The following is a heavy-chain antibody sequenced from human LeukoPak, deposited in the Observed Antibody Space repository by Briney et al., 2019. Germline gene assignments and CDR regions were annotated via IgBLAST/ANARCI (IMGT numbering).Heavy chain of an antibody. V-gene: IGHV3-33*08. CDR2: IWYDGSNK. Sequence: GGSLRLSCAASGFTVSNNYMHWVRQAPGKGLEWVAVIWYDGSNKYYADSVKGRFTISRDNSKNTLYLQMNSLRAEDTAVYYCARGPIAAAGTNWFDPWGQGTLVTVSS. CDR3: ARGPIAAAGTNWFDP. D-gene: IGHD6-13*01. CDR1: GFTVSNNY. J-gene: IGHJ5*02.